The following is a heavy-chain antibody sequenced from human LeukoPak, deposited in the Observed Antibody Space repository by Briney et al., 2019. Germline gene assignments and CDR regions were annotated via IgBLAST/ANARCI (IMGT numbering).Heavy chain of an antibody. CDR3: ARRGLQRDVEY. CDR2: IDPGDGSA. D-gene: IGHD4-11*01. CDR1: EYTFTGYY. J-gene: IGHJ4*02. Sequence: ASVTVSCKASEYTFTGYYFHWVRQAPGQELEWMGIIDPGDGSATYAQKFQDKITMTRDTSTSTVYMELSSLRSEDTAVYYCARRGLQRDVEYWGQGTLITVSS. V-gene: IGHV1-46*01.